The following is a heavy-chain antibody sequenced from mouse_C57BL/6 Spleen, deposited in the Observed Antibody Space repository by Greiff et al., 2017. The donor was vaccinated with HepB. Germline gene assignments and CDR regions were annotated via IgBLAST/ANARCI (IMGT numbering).Heavy chain of an antibody. Sequence: EVMLVESGGGLVQPGGSLSLSCAASGFTFTDYYMSWVRQPPGKALEWLGFIRNKANGYTTEYSASVKGRFTISRDNSQSILYLQMNALRAEDSATYYCARYRNQRYFDYWGQGTTLTVSS. V-gene: IGHV7-3*01. CDR1: GFTFTDYY. J-gene: IGHJ2*01. CDR3: ARYRNQRYFDY. CDR2: IRNKANGYTT.